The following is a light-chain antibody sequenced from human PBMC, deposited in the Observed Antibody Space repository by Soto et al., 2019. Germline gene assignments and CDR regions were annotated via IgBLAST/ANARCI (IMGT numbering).Light chain of an antibody. CDR1: QDVGKH. V-gene: IGKV1-33*01. J-gene: IGKJ3*01. CDR2: EAS. Sequence: DIQMTRSPSSLSASVGDRVTISCQASQDVGKHLNWYQQRPGKAPKKLIYEASNLATGVPSRFSASGSGTHFTFSNRSLQPEDSGTYYCQQYDNLPQLTLGSGTNVDIK. CDR3: QQYDNLPQLT.